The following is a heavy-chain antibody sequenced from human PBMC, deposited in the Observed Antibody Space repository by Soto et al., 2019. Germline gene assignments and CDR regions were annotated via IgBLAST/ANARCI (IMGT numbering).Heavy chain of an antibody. Sequence: QVQLVESGGGVVQPGRSLRLSCEASGFTFNTHGMHWVRQAPGKGLEGLAVISYDGINKYYADSVKGRFTISRDNSKNTLFVQMNSLRPEDTAVYYCVKERDLLPWGWFDPWGQGTLVTVSS. J-gene: IGHJ5*02. V-gene: IGHV3-30*18. D-gene: IGHD3-16*01. CDR3: VKERDLLPWGWFDP. CDR1: GFTFNTHG. CDR2: ISYDGINK.